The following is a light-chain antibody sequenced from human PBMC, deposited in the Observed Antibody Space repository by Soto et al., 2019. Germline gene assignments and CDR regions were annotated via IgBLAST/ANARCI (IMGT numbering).Light chain of an antibody. V-gene: IGKV3-15*01. J-gene: IGKJ5*01. CDR1: ESVSSK. CDR3: QQYGSSPPIT. Sequence: EIVMTQSPATLSVSPGERATLSCRASESVSSKLVWYQKKPGQAPRLLIHDASTRATGIPARFSGSGSGTEFILTISSVESEDFAVYYCQQYGSSPPITFGQGTRLEIK. CDR2: DAS.